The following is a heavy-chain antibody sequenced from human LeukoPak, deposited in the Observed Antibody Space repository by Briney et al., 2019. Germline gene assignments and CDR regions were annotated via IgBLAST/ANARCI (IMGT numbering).Heavy chain of an antibody. J-gene: IGHJ3*02. Sequence: PGGSLRLSCAASGFTFSSYDMSWVGQAPGKGLEWVSAISGRGGSTYYADSVKGRFTISRNNSKNTLYLQMNSLRAEDTAVYYCAKAGYSSTWYLTAFDIWGQGTMVTVSS. CDR2: ISGRGGST. CDR3: AKAGYSSTWYLTAFDI. D-gene: IGHD6-13*01. V-gene: IGHV3-23*01. CDR1: GFTFSSYD.